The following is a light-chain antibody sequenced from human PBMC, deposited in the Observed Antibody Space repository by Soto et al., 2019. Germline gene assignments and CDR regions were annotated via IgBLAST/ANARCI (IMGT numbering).Light chain of an antibody. CDR3: QQYGNSPQT. V-gene: IGKV3-20*01. CDR2: GAS. CDR1: QSVTSNY. J-gene: IGKJ2*01. Sequence: EIVLTQSPGTLSSSPGERATLSCRASQSVTSNYLAWYQQKPGQAPRLLIYGASTRATGVPDRFSGSGSGTDFTLTISRLEPEDFAIYYCQQYGNSPQTFGQGTKL.